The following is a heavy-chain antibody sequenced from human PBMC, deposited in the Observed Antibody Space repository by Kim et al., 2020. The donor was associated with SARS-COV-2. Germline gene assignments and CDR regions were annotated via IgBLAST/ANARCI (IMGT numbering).Heavy chain of an antibody. V-gene: IGHV3-53*01. J-gene: IGHJ6*02. CDR2: IYSGGST. CDR3: ARDLRPHPPAAGTVFKGRGGMAV. D-gene: IGHD6-13*01. CDR1: GFTVSSNY. Sequence: GGSLRLSCAASGFTVSSNYMSWVRQAPGKGLEWVSVIYSGGSTYYADSVKGRFTISRDNSKNTLYLQMNSLRAEDTAVYYCARDLRPHPPAAGTVFKGRGGMAVWGQGTTVTVSS.